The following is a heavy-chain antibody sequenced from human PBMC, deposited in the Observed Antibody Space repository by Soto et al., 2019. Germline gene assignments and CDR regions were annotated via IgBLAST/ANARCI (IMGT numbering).Heavy chain of an antibody. CDR3: AKGLRRLLRTQYYYGLDV. J-gene: IGHJ6*02. Sequence: PGGSLRLSCAASGFTFSPYAMTWVRQAPGKGLEWVSSISGSGGNTNYADSVKGRFTVSRDNSKRTLSLQMNSLTEEDTAIYYYAKGLRRLLRTQYYYGLDVWGRGTTVTVSS. D-gene: IGHD3-16*01. CDR1: GFTFSPYA. CDR2: ISGSGGNT. V-gene: IGHV3-23*01.